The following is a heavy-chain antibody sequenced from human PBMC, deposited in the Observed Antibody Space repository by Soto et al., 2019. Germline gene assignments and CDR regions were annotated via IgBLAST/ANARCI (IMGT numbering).Heavy chain of an antibody. J-gene: IGHJ4*02. CDR2: ISAYNGNT. D-gene: IGHD4-17*01. V-gene: IGHV1-18*01. Sequence: ASVKVSCKASGYTFTSYGISWVRQAPGQGLEWMGWISAYNGNTNYAQKLQGRVTMTTDTSTSTAYMELRSLRSDDTAVYYCARSSHDYGDYGRSYWGQGTLVTVSS. CDR1: GYTFTSYG. CDR3: ARSSHDYGDYGRSY.